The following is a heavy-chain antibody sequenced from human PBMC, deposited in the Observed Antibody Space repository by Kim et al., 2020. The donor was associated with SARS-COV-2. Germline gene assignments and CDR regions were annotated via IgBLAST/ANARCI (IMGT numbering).Heavy chain of an antibody. J-gene: IGHJ4*02. CDR3: TSRITMVRGVQIKEIDY. CDR2: IRSKANSYAT. V-gene: IGHV3-73*01. CDR1: GFTFSGSA. Sequence: GGSLRLSCAASGFTFSGSAMHWVRQASGKGLEWVGRIRSKANSYATAYAASVKGRFTISRDDSKNTAYLQMNSLKTEDTAVYYCTSRITMVRGVQIKEIDYWGQGTLVTVSS. D-gene: IGHD3-10*01.